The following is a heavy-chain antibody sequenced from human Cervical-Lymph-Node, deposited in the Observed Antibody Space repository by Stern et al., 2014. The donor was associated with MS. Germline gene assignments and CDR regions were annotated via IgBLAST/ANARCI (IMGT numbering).Heavy chain of an antibody. Sequence: QVQLVESGGGVVQPGTSLRLSCTASGFSFSLYYMHWVRQAPGKGLEWVAIIWYDGSNQDYEDSVKGRFTISRDNSKDTLYLQMNNLRAEDTAVYFCARSQVGSDSSSWFWRGHFDSWGQGTLVTVSS. V-gene: IGHV3-33*01. CDR3: ARSQVGSDSSSWFWRGHFDS. J-gene: IGHJ4*02. CDR1: GFSFSLYY. D-gene: IGHD6-13*01. CDR2: IWYDGSNQ.